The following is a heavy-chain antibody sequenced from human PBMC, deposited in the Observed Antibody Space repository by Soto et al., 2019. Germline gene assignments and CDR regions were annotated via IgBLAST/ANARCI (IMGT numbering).Heavy chain of an antibody. CDR1: GFTFSSSG. J-gene: IGHJ4*02. CDR2: RWYDGTNK. V-gene: IGHV3-33*01. D-gene: IGHD6-19*01. CDR3: ARDRSGRLFDY. Sequence: QVQLVESGGGVVQPGRSLRLSCAASGFTFSSSGMHWVRQAPGKGLEWVAFRWYDGTNKYYADSVKGRFTISRDNSRNTLYLQMNSLRAEDTAVYYCARDRSGRLFDYWGQGTLVTVSS.